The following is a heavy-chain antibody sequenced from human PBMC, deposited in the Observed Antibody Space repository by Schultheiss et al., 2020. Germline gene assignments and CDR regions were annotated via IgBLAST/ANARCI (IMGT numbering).Heavy chain of an antibody. CDR2: INPNSGGT. D-gene: IGHD2-15*01. CDR3: ARKWDCSGGSCYYYYGMDV. Sequence: GESLKISCKASGYTFTSYGISWVRQAPGQGLEWMGWINPNSGGTNYAQKFQGWVTMTRDTSISTAYMELSSLRSEDTAVYYCARKWDCSGGSCYYYYGMDVWGQGTTVTVSS. J-gene: IGHJ6*02. V-gene: IGHV1-2*04. CDR1: GYTFTSYG.